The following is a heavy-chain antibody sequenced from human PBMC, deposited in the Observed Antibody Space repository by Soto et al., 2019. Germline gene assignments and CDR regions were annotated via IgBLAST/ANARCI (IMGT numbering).Heavy chain of an antibody. CDR1: GFTFSSYA. J-gene: IGHJ4*02. V-gene: IGHV3-23*01. Sequence: GGSLRLSCAASGFTFSSYAMSWVRQAPGKGLEWVSAISGSGGSTYYADSVKGRFTISRDNSKNTLYLQMNSLRAEDTAVYYCAKDPSAGVYGDYFDYWGQGTLVTVSS. CDR2: ISGSGGST. CDR3: AKDPSAGVYGDYFDY. D-gene: IGHD4-17*01.